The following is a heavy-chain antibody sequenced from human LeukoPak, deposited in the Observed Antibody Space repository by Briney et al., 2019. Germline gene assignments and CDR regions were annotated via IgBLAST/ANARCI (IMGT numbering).Heavy chain of an antibody. CDR1: GYTLTELS. J-gene: IGHJ4*02. CDR2: FDPEDGET. Sequence: WASVKVSCKVSGYTLTELSMHWVRQAPGKGLEWMGGFDPEDGETIYAQKFQGGVTMTEDTSTDTAYMELSSLRSEDTAVYYCATVAAAGAYRFDYWGQGTLVTVSS. V-gene: IGHV1-24*01. D-gene: IGHD6-13*01. CDR3: ATVAAAGAYRFDY.